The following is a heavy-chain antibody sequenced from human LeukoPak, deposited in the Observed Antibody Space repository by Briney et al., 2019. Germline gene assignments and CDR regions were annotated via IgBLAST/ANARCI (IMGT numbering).Heavy chain of an antibody. D-gene: IGHD2-15*01. CDR2: ISSSAAYI. CDR1: GFPFSGYS. Sequence: GGSLRLSCAASGFPFSGYSLRWVRQAPGKGLEWVSSISSSAAYIAYADSVKGRFTISRDNAKDSLYLQMNNLRAEDTAVYYCAREGKDLRLGYYNSAVDVWGQGTTVSVSS. V-gene: IGHV3-21*01. CDR3: AREGKDLRLGYYNSAVDV. J-gene: IGHJ6*02.